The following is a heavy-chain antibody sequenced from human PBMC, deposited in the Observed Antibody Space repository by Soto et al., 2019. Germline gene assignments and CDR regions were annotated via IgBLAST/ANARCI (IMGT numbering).Heavy chain of an antibody. Sequence: SETLSLTCTVSGGSISSDANFWSWIRQLPGRGLEWIGYISYTGRTYYTPSLNSRLTISLDTSKNLFSLRLSAVTAADTAVYFCARGSFSSSSSWFDPCGQGTLVTVSS. V-gene: IGHV4-31*03. CDR1: GGSISSDANF. CDR2: ISYTGRT. CDR3: ARGSFSSSSSWFDP. J-gene: IGHJ5*02. D-gene: IGHD6-6*01.